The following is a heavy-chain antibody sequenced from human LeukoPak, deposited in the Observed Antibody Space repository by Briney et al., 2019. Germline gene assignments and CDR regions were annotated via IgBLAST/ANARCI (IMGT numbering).Heavy chain of an antibody. CDR2: NYSNGIT. CDR3: ARRAYYDTSGYYPASGYFDL. V-gene: IGHV4-4*08. D-gene: IGHD3-22*01. CDR1: VGSIFSYY. J-gene: IGHJ2*01. Sequence: SETLSLTCTVSVGSIFSYYFNWIRQPPGKALEWIAYNYSNGITNYNPSLRSRGTISIATSKNQFSLRLRSVTAADTAIYYCARRAYYDTSGYYPASGYFDLWGRGTLVTVSS.